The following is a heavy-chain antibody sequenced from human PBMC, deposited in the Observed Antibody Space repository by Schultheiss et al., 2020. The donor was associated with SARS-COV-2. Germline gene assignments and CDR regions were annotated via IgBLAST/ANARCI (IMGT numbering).Heavy chain of an antibody. CDR1: GGSISSSSYY. Sequence: SETLSLTCTVSGGSISSSSYYWSWIRQHPGKGLEWIGYIYYSGSTNYNPSLKSRVTISVDTSKNQFSLKLSSVTAADTAVYYCARIRGYCSSTSCYLTVGYYYYMDVWGKGTTVTVSS. J-gene: IGHJ6*03. V-gene: IGHV4-61*05. D-gene: IGHD2-2*01. CDR2: IYYSGST. CDR3: ARIRGYCSSTSCYLTVGYYYYMDV.